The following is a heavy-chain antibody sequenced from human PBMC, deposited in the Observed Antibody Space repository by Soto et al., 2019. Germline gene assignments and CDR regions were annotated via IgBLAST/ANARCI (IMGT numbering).Heavy chain of an antibody. CDR2: ISYDGSNK. V-gene: IGHV3-30*18. D-gene: IGHD3-3*01. CDR1: GFTFSSYG. CDR3: AKDRPYYDFWSGYYRGGGYYYMDV. Sequence: GGSLRLSCAASGFTFSSYGMHWVRQAPGKGLEWVAVISYDGSNKYYADSVKGRFTISRDNSKNTLYLQMNSLRAEDTAVYYCAKDRPYYDFWSGYYRGGGYYYMDVWGKGTTFTVSS. J-gene: IGHJ6*03.